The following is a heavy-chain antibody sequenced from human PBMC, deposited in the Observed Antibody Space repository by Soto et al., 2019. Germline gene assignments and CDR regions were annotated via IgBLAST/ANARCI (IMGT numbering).Heavy chain of an antibody. CDR2: ISGSGGST. J-gene: IGHJ4*02. CDR3: ASCSRVASGSFDY. CDR1: GIRVDRHV. V-gene: IGHV3-23*01. Sequence: VVWPKLSWAASGIRVDRHVMSWVRQAPGKGLEWVSAISGSGGSTYYADSVKGRFTISRDNSKNTLYLQLKSLTADDTAIYYCASCSRVASGSFDYWGQGTLVTVSS. D-gene: IGHD3-22*01.